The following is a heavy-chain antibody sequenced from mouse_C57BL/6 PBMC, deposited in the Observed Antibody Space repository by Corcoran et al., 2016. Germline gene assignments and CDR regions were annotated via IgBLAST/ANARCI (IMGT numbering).Heavy chain of an antibody. D-gene: IGHD1-1*01. J-gene: IGHJ2*01. CDR2: INPNNGGT. CDR3: ASAFITTVVAEYYFDY. CDR1: GYTFTDYY. Sequence: EVQLQQSGPELVKPGASVKISCKASGYTFTDYYMNWVKQSHGKSLEWIGDINPNNGGTSYNQKFKGKATLTVDKSSSTAYMELRSLTSEDSAVYYCASAFITTVVAEYYFDYWGQGTTLTVSS. V-gene: IGHV1-26*01.